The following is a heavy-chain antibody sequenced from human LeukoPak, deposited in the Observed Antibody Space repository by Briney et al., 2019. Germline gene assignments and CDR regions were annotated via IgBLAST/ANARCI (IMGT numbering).Heavy chain of an antibody. D-gene: IGHD6-19*01. V-gene: IGHV3-11*04. Sequence: PGGSLRLSCAASGFTFSDYYMSWIRPAAGRGLEWVSYISSSGSTIYYTDSVKGRFTISRDNAKNSLYLQMNSLRAEDTAVYYCARVPTYGSGWRPYYFDYWGQGTLVTVSS. CDR2: ISSSGSTI. CDR3: ARVPTYGSGWRPYYFDY. J-gene: IGHJ4*02. CDR1: GFTFSDYY.